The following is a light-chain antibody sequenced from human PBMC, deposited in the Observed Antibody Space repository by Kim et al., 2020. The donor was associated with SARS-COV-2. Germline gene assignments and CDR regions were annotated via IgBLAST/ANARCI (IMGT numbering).Light chain of an antibody. CDR2: LNSDGRH. J-gene: IGLJ3*02. Sequence: QPVLTQSPSASASLGASVKLTCTLSSGHSRNAIAWHQQQPERGPRYLMKLNSDGRHTKGDGIPDRFSSSSSGAERYLTIASLQSEDEADYYCQTWDTGIHVIGGGTQLTVL. V-gene: IGLV4-69*01. CDR1: SGHSRNA. CDR3: QTWDTGIHV.